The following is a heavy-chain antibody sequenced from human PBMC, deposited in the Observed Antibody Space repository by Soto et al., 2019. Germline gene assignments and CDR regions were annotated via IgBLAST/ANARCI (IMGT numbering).Heavy chain of an antibody. CDR3: ARVAYCTNGVCYPDSFDY. V-gene: IGHV1-2*02. CDR2: INPNSGGT. D-gene: IGHD2-8*01. J-gene: IGHJ4*02. Sequence: ASVKVSCKASGYTFTGYYMHWVRQAPGQGLEWMGWINPNSGGTNYAQKFQGRVTMTRDTSISTAYMELSRLRSDDTAVYYCARVAYCTNGVCYPDSFDYWGQGTLVNVSS. CDR1: GYTFTGYY.